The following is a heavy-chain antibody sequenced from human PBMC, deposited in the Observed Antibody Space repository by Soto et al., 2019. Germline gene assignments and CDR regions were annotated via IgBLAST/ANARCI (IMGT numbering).Heavy chain of an antibody. CDR2: ISHSGTST. D-gene: IGHD3-10*01. CDR1: GVTFSNFA. V-gene: IGHV3-23*01. CDR3: AKGSWVHHGSEGGNWLDP. Sequence: VQLLESGGGLVQPGGSLRLSCAASGVTFSNFAMKWVRQAPGKGLEWVSGISHSGTSTYYADSVKGRFTISRDNSKNTLYLQMNSLRAEDTAVYYCAKGSWVHHGSEGGNWLDPWGQGTLVTVSS. J-gene: IGHJ5*02.